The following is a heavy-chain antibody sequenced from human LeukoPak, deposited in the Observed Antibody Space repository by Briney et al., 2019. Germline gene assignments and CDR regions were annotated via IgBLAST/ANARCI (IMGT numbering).Heavy chain of an antibody. CDR1: RFTVSSNY. Sequence: GGSLRLSCAASRFTVSSNYMSWVRQAPGKGLEWVSIIYSGTTTYYADSVKGRFTISRDSSKNTLYLQMSSLRAEDTAVYYCVRVASRAFDYWGQGTLVTVSS. CDR3: VRVASRAFDY. V-gene: IGHV3-66*01. J-gene: IGHJ4*02. CDR2: IYSGTTT.